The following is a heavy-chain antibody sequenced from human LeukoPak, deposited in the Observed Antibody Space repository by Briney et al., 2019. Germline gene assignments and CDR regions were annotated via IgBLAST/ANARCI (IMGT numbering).Heavy chain of an antibody. CDR2: IYNGGST. Sequence: GGSLRLSCAPSGVTVSSNYMSWVRQAPGKGLEWVSVIYNGGSTYYTHSLKSRFTLSIDNSKNTQYLQINDLRAEDTAVYYCARVGEMTAPYYFDYWGQGTLVTVSS. CDR3: ARVGEMTAPYYFDY. CDR1: GVTVSSNY. V-gene: IGHV3-53*01. J-gene: IGHJ4*02. D-gene: IGHD2-21*02.